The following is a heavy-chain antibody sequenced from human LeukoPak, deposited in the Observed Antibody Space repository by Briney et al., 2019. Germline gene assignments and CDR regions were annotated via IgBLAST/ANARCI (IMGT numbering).Heavy chain of an antibody. CDR2: IYPGDSDT. V-gene: IGHV5-51*01. CDR1: GYSFTTYW. D-gene: IGHD6-6*01. J-gene: IGHJ3*02. CDR3: ARHYSSSSGDAFDI. Sequence: GESLKISCKGSGYSFTTYWIGWVRQLPGKGLEWMGIIYPGDSDTRYSPSFQGQVTISGDKSISTAYLQWSSLKASDTAMYYCARHYSSSSGDAFDIWGQGTMVTVSS.